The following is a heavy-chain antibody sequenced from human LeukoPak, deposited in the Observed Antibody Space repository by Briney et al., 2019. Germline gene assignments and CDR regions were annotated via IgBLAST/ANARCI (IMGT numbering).Heavy chain of an antibody. Sequence: PGGSLRLSCAASGFTFSSYTMNWVRQAPGKGLEWVSSISSSNSYIYYVDSVKGRFTISRDNAKNSLYLQMNSLRAEDTAVYYCAREVLAGYFDYWGQGTLVTVSS. J-gene: IGHJ4*02. CDR1: GFTFSSYT. CDR2: ISSSNSYI. CDR3: AREVLAGYFDY. V-gene: IGHV3-21*01.